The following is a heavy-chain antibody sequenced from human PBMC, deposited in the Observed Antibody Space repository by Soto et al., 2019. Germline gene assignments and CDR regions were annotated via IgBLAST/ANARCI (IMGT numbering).Heavy chain of an antibody. V-gene: IGHV1-69*13. Sequence: SVKVSCKASGGTFSSYAISWVRQAPGQGLEWMGGIIPIFGTANYAQKFQGRVTITADESTSTAYMELSSLRSEDTAVYYCARDPSQLRYFDWPLDYWGQGTLVTVS. J-gene: IGHJ4*02. CDR2: IIPIFGTA. CDR1: GGTFSSYA. D-gene: IGHD3-9*01. CDR3: ARDPSQLRYFDWPLDY.